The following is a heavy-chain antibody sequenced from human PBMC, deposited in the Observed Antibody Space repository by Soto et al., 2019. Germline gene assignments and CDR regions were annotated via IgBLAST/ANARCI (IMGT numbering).Heavy chain of an antibody. CDR2: IIPILGIA. V-gene: IGHV1-69*02. CDR1: GGTFSSYT. D-gene: IGHD6-13*01. CDR3: ARNFPSSHFDY. Sequence: QVQLVQSGAEVKKPGSSVKVSCKASGGTFSSYTISWVRQAPGQGLEWMRRIIPILGIANYAQKFQGRVTITADKSTSTAYMELSSLRSEDTAVYYCARNFPSSHFDYWGQGTLVTVSS. J-gene: IGHJ4*02.